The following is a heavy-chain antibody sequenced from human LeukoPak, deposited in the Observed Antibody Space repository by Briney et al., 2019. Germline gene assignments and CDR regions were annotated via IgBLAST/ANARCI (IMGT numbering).Heavy chain of an antibody. Sequence: GGSLRLSCAASGFTVSSNYMSWVRQAPGKGLEWVANIKKDGSEKYYVDSVKGRFTISRDNAKNSLYLQMNSLRVEDTAVYYCARDGWWFDLWGQGTLVTVSS. CDR1: GFTVSSNY. CDR2: IKKDGSEK. V-gene: IGHV3-7*01. J-gene: IGHJ5*02. CDR3: ARDGWWFDL. D-gene: IGHD2-2*03.